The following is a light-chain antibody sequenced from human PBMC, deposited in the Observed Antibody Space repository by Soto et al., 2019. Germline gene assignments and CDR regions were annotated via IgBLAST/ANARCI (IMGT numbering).Light chain of an antibody. CDR2: GAS. J-gene: IGKJ2*01. V-gene: IGKV3-20*01. CDR1: QSVSSVY. CDR3: QQYGTSPFT. Sequence: DIVLTQSPGTLSLSPGERATLSCRASQSVSSVYLAWFQQRPGQAPRLLIYGASSRAPGIPDRFSGSGSGTDFPLPISRLESEDFAVYYCQQYGTSPFTFGQGTKLEIK.